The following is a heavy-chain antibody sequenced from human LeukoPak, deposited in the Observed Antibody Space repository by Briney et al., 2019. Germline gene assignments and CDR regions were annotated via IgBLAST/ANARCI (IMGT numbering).Heavy chain of an antibody. V-gene: IGHV3-21*05. D-gene: IGHD1-1*01. Sequence: GGSLRLSCAASGFTFSSYEMNWARQAPGKGLEWVSYISSSSSYIYYADSVKGRFTISRDNAKNSLYLQMNSLRAEDTAVYYCTVGYLIDAFDIWGQGTMVTVSS. CDR2: ISSSSSYI. CDR3: TVGYLIDAFDI. CDR1: GFTFSSYE. J-gene: IGHJ3*02.